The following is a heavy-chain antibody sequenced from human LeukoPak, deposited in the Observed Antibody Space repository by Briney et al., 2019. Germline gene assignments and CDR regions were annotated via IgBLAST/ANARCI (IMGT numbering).Heavy chain of an antibody. CDR3: TKWSGFGDD. CDR2: ISGSGDST. D-gene: IGHD3-10*01. V-gene: IGHV3-23*01. Sequence: GGSLRLSCAASGFTFSNSAMSWVRQTPGKGLGWVSGISGSGDSTFYADSVKGRFTISRDNSRNTLYLQMSSLRPEDTAVYYCTKWSGFGDDWGQGTLVTVSS. CDR1: GFTFSNSA. J-gene: IGHJ4*02.